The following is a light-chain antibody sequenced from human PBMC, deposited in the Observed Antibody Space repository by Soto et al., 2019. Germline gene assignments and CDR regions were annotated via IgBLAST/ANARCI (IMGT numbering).Light chain of an antibody. Sequence: DIQMTQSPSSVSASVGDRVTMTCRASQGISSWLVWYQQKPGKAPKLLIYAASSLQSGVPSRFSGSGSGTDFTLTISGLHPEDLATYYCQQANSFPWTFGQGTKVEIK. J-gene: IGKJ1*01. V-gene: IGKV1-12*01. CDR1: QGISSW. CDR3: QQANSFPWT. CDR2: AAS.